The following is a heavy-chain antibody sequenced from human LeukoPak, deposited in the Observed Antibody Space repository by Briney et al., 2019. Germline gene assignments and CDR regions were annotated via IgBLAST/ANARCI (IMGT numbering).Heavy chain of an antibody. V-gene: IGHV4-31*03. Sequence: SETLSLTCTVSGGSISSSGYYWSWLRQHPGKGLEWIGKVYYSGTNYYNPSLKSRVTISVDTSKNQFSLKLFSVTAADTAVYYFARGDYYVSSGYLDYWGQGTLVTVSS. D-gene: IGHD3-22*01. CDR1: GGSISSSGYY. CDR2: VYYSGTN. J-gene: IGHJ4*02. CDR3: ARGDYYVSSGYLDY.